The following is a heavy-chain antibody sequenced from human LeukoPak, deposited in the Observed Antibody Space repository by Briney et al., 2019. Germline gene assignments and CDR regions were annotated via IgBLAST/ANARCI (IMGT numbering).Heavy chain of an antibody. CDR2: ISGSGGST. Sequence: GGSLRLSCAASGFTFSSYAMHWVRQAPGKGLEWVSGISGSGGSTYYADSVKGRFTISRDNSKNTLYLQMNSLRAEDTAVYYCAKGGYSSGWTDFDYWGQGTLVTVSS. V-gene: IGHV3-23*01. CDR1: GFTFSSYA. CDR3: AKGGYSSGWTDFDY. D-gene: IGHD6-19*01. J-gene: IGHJ4*02.